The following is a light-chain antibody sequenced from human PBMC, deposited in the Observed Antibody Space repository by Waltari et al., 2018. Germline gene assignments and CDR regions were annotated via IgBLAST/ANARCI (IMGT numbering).Light chain of an antibody. CDR3: SSYTRVSASVV. V-gene: IGLV2-14*01. Sequence: QSALTQPASVSGSPGQSITIPCTGTSSDIGGYNSAPRYQQHPGKPPKLIIYDAGKRPSGVSVRFSGSKSGNTASLTISGLQAEDEADYYCSSYTRVSASVVFGGGTKLTVL. CDR1: SSDIGGYNS. CDR2: DAG. J-gene: IGLJ2*01.